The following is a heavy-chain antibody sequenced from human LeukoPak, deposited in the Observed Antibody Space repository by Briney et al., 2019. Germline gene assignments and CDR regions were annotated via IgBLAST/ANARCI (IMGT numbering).Heavy chain of an antibody. D-gene: IGHD2-2*03. CDR1: GFTFTSSA. CDR2: IVVGSGNT. J-gene: IGHJ3*02. Sequence: SVKVSCKASGFTFTSSAMLWVRQARGQRLEWIGWIVVGSGNTNYAQKFQERVTITRDMSTSTAYMELSSLRSEDTAVYYCAADGSYDAFDMWGQGTMVTVSS. CDR3: AADGSYDAFDM. V-gene: IGHV1-58*02.